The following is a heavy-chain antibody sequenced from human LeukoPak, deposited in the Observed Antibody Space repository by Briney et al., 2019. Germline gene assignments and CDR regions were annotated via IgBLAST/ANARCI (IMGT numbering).Heavy chain of an antibody. V-gene: IGHV3-20*04. CDR1: GFTFDDYG. Sequence: GGSLRLSCAASGFTFDDYGMSWVRQAPGKGLEWVSGINWNGGSTGYADSVKGRFTISRDNAKNSLYLQMNSLRAEDTALYYCARRRITMVRGVIIHPQYYFDYWGQGTLVTVSS. CDR2: INWNGGST. CDR3: ARRRITMVRGVIIHPQYYFDY. D-gene: IGHD3-10*01. J-gene: IGHJ4*02.